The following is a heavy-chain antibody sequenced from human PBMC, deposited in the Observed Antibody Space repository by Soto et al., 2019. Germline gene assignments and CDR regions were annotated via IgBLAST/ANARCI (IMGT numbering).Heavy chain of an antibody. D-gene: IGHD1-26*01. Sequence: SETLSLTCTVSGGTIXSWYWSWFRQPPGKGLEWIGYIYYSGSTNRNPSLKSRVTISVDTSKNQFSLKLSSVTAADTAVYYCARRYGSAIDYWGQGTMVTVSS. CDR2: IYYSGST. CDR3: ARRYGSAIDY. J-gene: IGHJ4*03. V-gene: IGHV4-59*08. CDR1: GGTIXSWY.